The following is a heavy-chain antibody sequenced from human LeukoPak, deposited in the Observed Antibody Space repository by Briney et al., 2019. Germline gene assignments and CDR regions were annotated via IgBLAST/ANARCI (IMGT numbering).Heavy chain of an antibody. CDR2: IYYSGST. D-gene: IGHD5/OR15-5a*01. CDR3: ARDRVYTSPPDY. CDR1: GGSISSSSYY. J-gene: IGHJ4*02. Sequence: SETLSLTCTVSGGSISSSSYYWGWIRQPPGKGLEWIRSIYYSGSTYYNPSLKSRVTISVDTSKNQFSLKLSSVTAADTAVYYCARDRVYTSPPDYWGQGTLVTVSS. V-gene: IGHV4-39*07.